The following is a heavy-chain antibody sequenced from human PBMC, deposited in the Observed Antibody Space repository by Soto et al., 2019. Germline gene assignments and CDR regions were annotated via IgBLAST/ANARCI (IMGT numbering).Heavy chain of an antibody. CDR1: GYTFTSYG. CDR3: AREWHYGSGSYYSNWFDP. Sequence: ASVKVSCKASGYTFTSYGISWVRQAPGQGLEWMGWISAYNGTANYAQKFQGRVTITADESTSTAYMELSSLRSEDTAVYYCAREWHYGSGSYYSNWFDPWGQGTLVTVSS. D-gene: IGHD3-10*01. J-gene: IGHJ5*02. CDR2: ISAYNGTA. V-gene: IGHV1-18*01.